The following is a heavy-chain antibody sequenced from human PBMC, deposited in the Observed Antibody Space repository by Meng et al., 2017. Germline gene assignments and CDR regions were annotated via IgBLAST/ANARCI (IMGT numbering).Heavy chain of an antibody. V-gene: IGHV1-69*06. Sequence: VQVVECGAEGKKPGSSVKVSCKASGGTFSSYAISWVRQAPGQGLEWVGGIIPIFGTANYAQKFQGRVTITADKSTSTAYMELSSLRSEDTAVYYCARDKRPSSSWYGNWFDPWGQGTLVTVSS. D-gene: IGHD6-13*01. CDR2: IIPIFGTA. J-gene: IGHJ5*02. CDR3: ARDKRPSSSWYGNWFDP. CDR1: GGTFSSYA.